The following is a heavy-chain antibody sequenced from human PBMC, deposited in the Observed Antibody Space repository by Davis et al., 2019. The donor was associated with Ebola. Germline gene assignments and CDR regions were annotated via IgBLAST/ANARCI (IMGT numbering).Heavy chain of an antibody. Sequence: GESLKISCAASGFTFSSYSMNWVRQAPGKGLEWVSTITGSGGSVYYADSVKGRFTISRDNSKNTLYLQMNSLRGEDTAVYYCAGGSSSSWSLYGYWGQGTLVTVSS. D-gene: IGHD6-13*01. J-gene: IGHJ4*02. CDR2: ITGSGGSV. V-gene: IGHV3-23*01. CDR1: GFTFSSYS. CDR3: AGGSSSSWSLYGY.